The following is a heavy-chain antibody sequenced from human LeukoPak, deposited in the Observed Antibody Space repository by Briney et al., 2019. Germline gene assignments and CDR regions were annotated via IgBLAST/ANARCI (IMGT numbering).Heavy chain of an antibody. D-gene: IGHD6-13*01. V-gene: IGHV3-23*01. J-gene: IGHJ4*02. CDR3: AKGTIAAAGTDCDY. CDR1: GFTFSGYA. Sequence: GGSLRLSCAASGFTFSGYAMSWVRQAPGKGLEWVSAISGRDGYTYYADSVKGRFTISRDNSKDTLFLHMSSLRAEDTAVYYCAKGTIAAAGTDCDYWGQGTQVTVSS. CDR2: ISGRDGYT.